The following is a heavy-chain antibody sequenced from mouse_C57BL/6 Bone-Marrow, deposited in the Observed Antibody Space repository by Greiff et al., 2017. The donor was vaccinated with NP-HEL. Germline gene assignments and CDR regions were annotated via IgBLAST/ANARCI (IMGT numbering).Heavy chain of an antibody. CDR1: GYTFTSYW. Sequence: EVQLQQSGTVLARPGASVKMSCKTSGYTFTSYWMHWVKQRPGQGLEWIGAIYPGNSDTSYNQKFKGKAKLTAVTSASTAYMELSSLTNEDSAVYYCTTYGNYDHYFDYWGQGTTLTVSS. CDR3: TTYGNYDHYFDY. D-gene: IGHD2-1*01. V-gene: IGHV1-5*01. CDR2: IYPGNSDT. J-gene: IGHJ2*01.